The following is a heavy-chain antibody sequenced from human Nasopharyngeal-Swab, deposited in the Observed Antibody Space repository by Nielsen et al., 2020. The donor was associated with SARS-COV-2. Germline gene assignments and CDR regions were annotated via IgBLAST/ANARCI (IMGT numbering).Heavy chain of an antibody. CDR3: TRSGAYSSGWFLGDY. D-gene: IGHD6-19*01. Sequence: GGSLRPSCAASEFTFSGFAMHWVRQASGKGLEWVGHIKSKANSYATTYAASVKGRFTISRDDSKNTAFLQMNSLETEDTAVYYCTRSGAYSSGWFLGDYWGQGTLVTVSS. V-gene: IGHV3-73*01. J-gene: IGHJ4*02. CDR1: EFTFSGFA. CDR2: IKSKANSYAT.